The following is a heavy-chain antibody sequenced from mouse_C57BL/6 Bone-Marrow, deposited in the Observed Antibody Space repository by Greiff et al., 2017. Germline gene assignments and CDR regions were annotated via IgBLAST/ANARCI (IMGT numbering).Heavy chain of an antibody. J-gene: IGHJ4*01. D-gene: IGHD6-5*01. CDR3: TTGSLYYYAMDY. V-gene: IGHV14-4*01. CDR1: GFNIKDDY. Sequence: VQLQQSGAELVRPGASVKLSCTASGFNIKDDYMHWVKQRPEQGLEWIGWIDPENGDTEYASKFQGKATITADTSSNAAYLQRSSLTSEDTAVYYCTTGSLYYYAMDYWGQGTSVTVSS. CDR2: IDPENGDT.